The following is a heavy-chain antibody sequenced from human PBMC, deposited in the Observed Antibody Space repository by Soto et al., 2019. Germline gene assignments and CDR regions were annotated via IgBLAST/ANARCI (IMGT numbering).Heavy chain of an antibody. CDR1: GASFSPYH. CDR3: ARSPTFYNNVRGNYTY. CDR2: VNLSGNT. J-gene: IGHJ4*02. Sequence: TSETLSLTCAIYGASFSPYHWSWIRQSPGKGLEWIGEVNLSGNTYYNPSFKTRVTMSVDASKNQFSLKMGSLTAADTAIYYCARSPTFYNNVRGNYTYWGQGAMVTVSS. D-gene: IGHD3-10*01. V-gene: IGHV4-34*01.